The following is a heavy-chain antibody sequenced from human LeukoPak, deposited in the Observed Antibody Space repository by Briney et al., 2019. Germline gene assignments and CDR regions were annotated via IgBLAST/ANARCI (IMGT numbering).Heavy chain of an antibody. CDR2: INHSGST. V-gene: IGHV4-34*01. CDR3: ASLTVVVPAAIESNYYYYGMDV. D-gene: IGHD2-2*01. J-gene: IGHJ6*02. Sequence: SETLSLTCAVYGGSFSGYYWSWIRQPPGKGLEWIGEINHSGSTNYNPSLKSRVTISVDTSKNQFSLKLSSVTAADTAVYYCASLTVVVPAAIESNYYYYGMDVWGQGTTVTVSS. CDR1: GGSFSGYY.